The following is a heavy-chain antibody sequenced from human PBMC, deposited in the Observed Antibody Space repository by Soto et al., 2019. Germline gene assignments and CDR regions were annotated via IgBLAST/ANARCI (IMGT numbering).Heavy chain of an antibody. J-gene: IGHJ6*03. Sequence: PSETLSLTCTVSGGSISSTSYYWGWIRQPPGKGLEWIGYIYYSGSTNYNPSLKSRVTISVDTSKNQFSLKLSSVTAADTAVYYCARGASEWLLSSYYYYYMDVWGKGTTVTVS. V-gene: IGHV4-61*05. CDR1: GGSISSTSYY. D-gene: IGHD3-3*01. CDR3: ARGASEWLLSSYYYYYMDV. CDR2: IYYSGST.